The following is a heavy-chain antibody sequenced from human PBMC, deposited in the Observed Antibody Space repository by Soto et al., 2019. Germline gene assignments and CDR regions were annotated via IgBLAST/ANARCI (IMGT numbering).Heavy chain of an antibody. CDR3: ATRGTQGRWLEFADY. CDR2: IIPISGRT. J-gene: IGHJ4*02. V-gene: IGHV1-69*01. CDR1: GGTFSSLG. D-gene: IGHD5-12*01. Sequence: QVQLVQSGAEVKRPGSSVKVSCGASGGTFSSLGFTWVRQAPGQGLEWMGGIIPISGRTTFAPKFLGRVTITADESTRTTYMELTALTSDDTAIYYCATRGTQGRWLEFADYWGQGTLVTVSS.